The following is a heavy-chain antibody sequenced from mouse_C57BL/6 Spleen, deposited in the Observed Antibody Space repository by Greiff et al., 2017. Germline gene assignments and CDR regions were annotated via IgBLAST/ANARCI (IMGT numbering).Heavy chain of an antibody. Sequence: QVQLQQPGAELVMPGASVKLSCKASGYTFTSSWMHWVKQRPGPGLEWIGEIAPSDSYTNYNQKFTGKSTLTVDKSASTAYMQLSSLTSEDSAVYYCARNWAYYFDYWVQGTTLTVSS. CDR1: GYTFTSSW. J-gene: IGHJ2*01. D-gene: IGHD4-1*01. CDR2: IAPSDSYT. CDR3: ARNWAYYFDY. V-gene: IGHV1-69*01.